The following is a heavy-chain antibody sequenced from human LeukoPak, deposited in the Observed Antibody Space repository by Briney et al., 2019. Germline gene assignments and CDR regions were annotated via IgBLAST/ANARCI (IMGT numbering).Heavy chain of an antibody. CDR3: ARDSSGWYYFDY. CDR1: GFTFSNYA. D-gene: IGHD6-19*01. Sequence: SGGSLRLSCAASGFTFSNYAMAWVRQAPGKGLEWVSAISGNGGRTYSADSVQGRFTISRDNSKNTVYLQMDNLRAEDSAMYYCARDSSGWYYFDYWGQGTLVTVSS. V-gene: IGHV3-23*01. CDR2: ISGNGGRT. J-gene: IGHJ4*02.